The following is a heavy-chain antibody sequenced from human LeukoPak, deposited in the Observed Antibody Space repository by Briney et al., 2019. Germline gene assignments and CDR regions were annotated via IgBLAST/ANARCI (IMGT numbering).Heavy chain of an antibody. V-gene: IGHV4-34*01. D-gene: IGHD4-11*01. CDR1: GGSFSGYY. CDR3: ARGDYIRFDP. Sequence: PSETLSLTCAVYGGSFSGYYWSWIRQPPGKGLEWIGEINHSGSTNYNPSLKRRVTISVDTSKNQFSLKLSSVTAADTAVYYCARGDYIRFDPWGQGTLVTASS. CDR2: INHSGST. J-gene: IGHJ5*02.